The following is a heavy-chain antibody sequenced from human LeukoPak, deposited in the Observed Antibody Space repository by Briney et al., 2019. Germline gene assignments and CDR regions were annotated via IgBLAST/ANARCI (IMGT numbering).Heavy chain of an antibody. CDR2: INPNSGTT. CDR3: ARGGLRSGLSS. CDR1: GYTFTDYY. V-gene: IGHV1-2*02. J-gene: IGHJ4*02. D-gene: IGHD3-3*01. Sequence: ASVTVSCKASGYTFTDYYVGWVRQAPGQGLEWMGWINPNSGTTNYGQKFQGRVTMTRDTSISAAYMELSELTSDDTAVYYCARGGLRSGLSSWGQGTQVTVSS.